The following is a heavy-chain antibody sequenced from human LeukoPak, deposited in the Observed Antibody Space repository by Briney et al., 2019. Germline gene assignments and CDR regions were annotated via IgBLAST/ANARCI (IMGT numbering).Heavy chain of an antibody. J-gene: IGHJ4*02. CDR1: GFWFSNSW. CDR3: ARGADHGGSYYPD. CDR2: MKTDGTRL. V-gene: IGHV3-74*03. Sequence: QRGGSLRLSCAASGFWFSNSWMYWVRQGPGKGPGWVSRMKTDGTRLAYADSVKGRFTISRDNAKNTLFLQMSSLRVEDTAVYYCARGADHGGSYYPDWGQGTRVTVSS. D-gene: IGHD3-10*01.